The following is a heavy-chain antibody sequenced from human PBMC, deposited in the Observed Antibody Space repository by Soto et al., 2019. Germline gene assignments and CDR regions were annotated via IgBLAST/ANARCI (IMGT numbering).Heavy chain of an antibody. V-gene: IGHV1-18*01. CDR2: ISAYNGNT. J-gene: IGHJ3*02. Sequence: ASVKVSCKASGYIFSTYGISWVRQAPGQVLEWMGWISAYNGNTNYAQKLQGRVTMTTDTSTSTAYMELRSLRSDDTAVYYCARDLRWNPGAFDIWGQGTMVTVSS. D-gene: IGHD1-1*01. CDR3: ARDLRWNPGAFDI. CDR1: GYIFSTYG.